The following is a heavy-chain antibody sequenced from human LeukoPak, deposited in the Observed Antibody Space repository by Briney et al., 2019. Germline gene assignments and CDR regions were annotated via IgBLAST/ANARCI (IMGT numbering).Heavy chain of an antibody. Sequence: PSETLSLTCTVSGGAISSYYWSWIRQPAEKGLQWIGRIYSSGSTNYSPSLKSRVTMSVDTSKNQFSLRLTSVTAADTAVYYCARDLGFWSGPDYWGQGTLVTVSS. D-gene: IGHD3-3*01. CDR1: GGAISSYY. V-gene: IGHV4-4*07. J-gene: IGHJ4*02. CDR3: ARDLGFWSGPDY. CDR2: IYSSGST.